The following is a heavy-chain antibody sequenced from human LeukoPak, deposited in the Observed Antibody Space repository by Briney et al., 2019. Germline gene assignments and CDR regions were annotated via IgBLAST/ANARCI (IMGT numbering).Heavy chain of an antibody. Sequence: GGSLRLSCAASGFTFSSYAMSWVRQAPGKGLEWVSAISGSGGSTYYADSVKGRFTISRDNSKNTLYLQMNSLRAEDTAVYYCAVRQCSSTSCYKEWFDPWGQGTLVTVSS. J-gene: IGHJ5*02. CDR2: ISGSGGST. CDR1: GFTFSSYA. V-gene: IGHV3-23*01. CDR3: AVRQCSSTSCYKEWFDP. D-gene: IGHD2-2*02.